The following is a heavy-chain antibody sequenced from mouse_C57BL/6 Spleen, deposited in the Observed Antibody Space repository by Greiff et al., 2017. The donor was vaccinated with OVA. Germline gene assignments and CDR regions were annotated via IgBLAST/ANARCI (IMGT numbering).Heavy chain of an antibody. Sequence: QVQLQQPGAELVRPGSSVKLSCKASGYTFTSYWMHWVKQRPIQGLEWIGNIDPSDSETHYNQKFKDKATLTVDKSSSTAYMQLSSLTSADSAVYDCAKRGGSSYYAMDDWGKGTSVTVSS. CDR1: GYTFTSYW. D-gene: IGHD1-1*01. J-gene: IGHJ4*01. CDR3: AKRGGSSYYAMDD. V-gene: IGHV1-52*01. CDR2: IDPSDSET.